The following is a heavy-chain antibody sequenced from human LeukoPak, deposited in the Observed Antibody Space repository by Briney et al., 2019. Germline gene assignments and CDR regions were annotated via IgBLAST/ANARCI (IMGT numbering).Heavy chain of an antibody. CDR3: ARGRPGYYYDSSGYYYGFNWFDP. V-gene: IGHV4-34*01. Sequence: SETLSLTCAVYGGSFSGYYWSWVRQPPGKGLEWIGEINHSGSTNYSPSLKSRVTISVDTSKNQFSLKLSSVTAADTAVYYCARGRPGYYYDSSGYYYGFNWFDPWGQGTLVTVSS. J-gene: IGHJ5*02. D-gene: IGHD3-22*01. CDR1: GGSFSGYY. CDR2: INHSGST.